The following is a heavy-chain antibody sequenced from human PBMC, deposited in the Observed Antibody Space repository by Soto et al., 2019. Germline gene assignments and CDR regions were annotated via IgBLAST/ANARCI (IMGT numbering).Heavy chain of an antibody. CDR1: GGTFSSYA. CDR2: IIPIFGTA. D-gene: IGHD2-2*01. Sequence: ASVKVSCKASGGTFSSYAISWVRQAPGQGLEWMGGIIPIFGTANYARKFQGRVTITADESTSTAYTELSSLRSEDTAVYYCARAAGDYAGWFDPWGQGTLVTVSS. CDR3: ARAAGDYAGWFDP. V-gene: IGHV1-69*13. J-gene: IGHJ5*02.